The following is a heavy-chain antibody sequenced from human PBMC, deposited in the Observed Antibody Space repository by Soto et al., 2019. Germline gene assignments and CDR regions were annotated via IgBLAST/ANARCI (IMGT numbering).Heavy chain of an antibody. CDR1: GFSLTTSGVA. CDR3: AHRPTSTDDFYFDY. V-gene: IGHV2-5*01. D-gene: IGHD2-21*02. Sequence: QITLTESGPTLVTPTQTLTLTCSFSGFSLTTSGVAVGWLRQPPGKAPEWLALFYWNDDKRYSPSLRSRLTVTGDSSKNQVVLTRANVDPVDSGTYYCAHRPTSTDDFYFDYWGQGTLVTVSS. J-gene: IGHJ4*02. CDR2: FYWNDDK.